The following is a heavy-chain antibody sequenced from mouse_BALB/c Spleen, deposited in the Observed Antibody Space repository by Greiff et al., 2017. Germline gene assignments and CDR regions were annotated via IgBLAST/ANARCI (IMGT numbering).Heavy chain of an antibody. CDR2: IDTSDSYT. Sequence: VQLLQSGAELVMPWASVTMSCTASGYTFTDYWMHWVNQRPGQGLEWIGAIDTSDSYTSYNQKFKGMAKLTVDEASSTAYMQLSSLTSEDSAVYYCERWDWDDAMDYWGQGTSVTVSS. J-gene: IGHJ4*01. V-gene: IGHV1-69*01. CDR1: GYTFTDYW. CDR3: ERWDWDDAMDY. D-gene: IGHD4-1*01.